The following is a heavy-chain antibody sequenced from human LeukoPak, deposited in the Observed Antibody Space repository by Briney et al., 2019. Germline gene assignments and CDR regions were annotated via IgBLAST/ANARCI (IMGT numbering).Heavy chain of an antibody. V-gene: IGHV1-2*02. CDR2: INPNSGGT. Sequence: ASVKVSCKASGYTFTGYYMHWVRQAPGQGLEWMGWINPNSGGTNYAQKFQGRVTMTRDTSISTAYMELSRLRSDDTAVYYCARVHRYCSSTSCPPYYFDYWGQGTLVTVSS. J-gene: IGHJ4*02. D-gene: IGHD2-2*01. CDR1: GYTFTGYY. CDR3: ARVHRYCSSTSCPPYYFDY.